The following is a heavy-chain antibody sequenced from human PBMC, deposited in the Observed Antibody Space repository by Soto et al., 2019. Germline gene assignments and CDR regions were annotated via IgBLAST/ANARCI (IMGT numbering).Heavy chain of an antibody. Sequence: PGGSLRLSCAASGFTFSSYWMHWVRQAPGKGLVWVSRINSDGSSTSYADSVKGRFTISRDNAKNTLYLQMNSLRAEDTAVYYSARDLFYSGSSNWFDPWGQGTLVPVSS. CDR2: INSDGSST. D-gene: IGHD1-26*01. V-gene: IGHV3-74*01. J-gene: IGHJ5*02. CDR3: ARDLFYSGSSNWFDP. CDR1: GFTFSSYW.